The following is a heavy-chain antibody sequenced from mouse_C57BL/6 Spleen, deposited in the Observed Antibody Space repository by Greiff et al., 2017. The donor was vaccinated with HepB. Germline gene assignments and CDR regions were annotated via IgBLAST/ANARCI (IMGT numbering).Heavy chain of an antibody. D-gene: IGHD1-1*01. Sequence: EVQGVESGGGLVKPGGSLKLSCAASGFTFSDYGMHWVRQAPEKGLEWVAYISSGSSTIYYADTVKGRFTISRDNAKNTLFLQMNSLRSEDTAMYYCARDYYGSSFLYAMDYWGQGTSVTVSS. CDR3: ARDYYGSSFLYAMDY. J-gene: IGHJ4*01. CDR2: ISSGSSTI. CDR1: GFTFSDYG. V-gene: IGHV5-17*01.